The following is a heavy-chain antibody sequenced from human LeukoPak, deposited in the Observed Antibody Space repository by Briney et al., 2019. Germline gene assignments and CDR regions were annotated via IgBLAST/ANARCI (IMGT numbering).Heavy chain of an antibody. CDR1: GGSFSGYY. CDR2: INHSGST. V-gene: IGHV4-34*01. Sequence: PSETLSLTCAVYGGSFSGYYWSWIRQPPGKGLEWIGEINHSGSTNYNPSLKSRVTISVDTSKNQFSLKLSSVTAADTAVYYCARIRVVVVAATRLGWFDPWGQGTLVTVSS. J-gene: IGHJ5*02. D-gene: IGHD2-15*01. CDR3: ARIRVVVVAATRLGWFDP.